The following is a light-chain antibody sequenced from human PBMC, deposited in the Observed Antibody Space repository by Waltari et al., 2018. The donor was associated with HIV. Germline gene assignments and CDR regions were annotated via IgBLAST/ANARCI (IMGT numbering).Light chain of an antibody. V-gene: IGLV3-1*01. J-gene: IGLJ2*01. CDR3: QAWDSSAVV. CDR1: KLGDKY. CDR2: QDT. Sequence: SYELTQPPSVSVSPGQTATITCSGDKLGDKYVSWYQQRPGQSPVLVIYQDTGQPSGIPERLSGSNSGNTATLTISGTQAMDEADYYCQAWDSSAVVFGGGTKLTVL.